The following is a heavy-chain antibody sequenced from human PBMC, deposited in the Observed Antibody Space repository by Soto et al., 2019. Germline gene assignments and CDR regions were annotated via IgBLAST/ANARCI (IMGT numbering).Heavy chain of an antibody. CDR2: IWYDGSNK. V-gene: IGHV3-33*01. D-gene: IGHD3-9*01. CDR3: ARGSMIYDILTGSYNDYYYYYMDV. CDR1: GFTFSSYG. J-gene: IGHJ6*03. Sequence: QVQLVESGGGVVQPGRSLRLSCAASGFTFSSYGMHWVRQAPGKGLEWVAVIWYDGSNKYYADSVKGRFTISRDNSKKTVYLQLTSLRAEDTAVYYCARGSMIYDILTGSYNDYYYYYMDVWGKGTTVTVSS.